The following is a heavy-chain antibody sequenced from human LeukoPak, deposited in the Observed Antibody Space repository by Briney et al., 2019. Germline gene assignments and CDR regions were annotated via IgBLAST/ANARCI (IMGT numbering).Heavy chain of an antibody. CDR1: GDSFTSVTDY. CDR2: GDYSGGT. CDR3: ASFLLEPRSRSFGELGSYFDY. V-gene: IGHV4-39*07. Sequence: SETLSLTCTVSGDSFTSVTDYWAWIRQPPGKGLEWIASGDYSGGTYYNPSLESRVAISADMSKSQISLKLSSVTAADTAVYYCASFLLEPRSRSFGELGSYFDYWGQGTLVTVSS. J-gene: IGHJ4*02. D-gene: IGHD3-10*01.